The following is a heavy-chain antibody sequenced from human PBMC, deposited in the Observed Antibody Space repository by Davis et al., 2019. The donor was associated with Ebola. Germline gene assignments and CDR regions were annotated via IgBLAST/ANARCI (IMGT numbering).Heavy chain of an antibody. V-gene: IGHV3-74*01. CDR2: INSEGSRT. CDR1: GFTFSNHW. D-gene: IGHD1-14*01. CDR3: ARENQLVSSQGFYSDMDV. J-gene: IGHJ6*02. Sequence: PGGSLRLSCTASGFTFSNHWMNWVRQGPGKGLVWVSRINSEGSRTSYADSVNGRFTISRDNAKNTLYLQMNSLRPEDTAVYYCARENQLVSSQGFYSDMDVWGQGTTVTVSS.